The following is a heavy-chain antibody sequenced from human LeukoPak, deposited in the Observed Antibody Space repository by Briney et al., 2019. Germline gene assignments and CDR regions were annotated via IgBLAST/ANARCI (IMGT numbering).Heavy chain of an antibody. CDR2: ISSSSSYI. V-gene: IGHV3-21*01. J-gene: IGHJ6*02. D-gene: IGHD6-19*01. CDR1: GFTFSSYS. Sequence: GGSLRLSCAASGFTFSSYSMNWVRQAPGKGLEWVSSISSSSSYIYYADSVKGRFTISRDNAKNSLYLQMNSLRAEDTAVYYCAREKAVAGTDYYYGVDVWGQGTTVTVSS. CDR3: AREKAVAGTDYYYGVDV.